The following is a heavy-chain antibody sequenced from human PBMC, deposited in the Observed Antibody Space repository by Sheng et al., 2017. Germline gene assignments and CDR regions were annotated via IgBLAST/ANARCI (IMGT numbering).Heavy chain of an antibody. CDR2: ISYDGSNK. CDR3: AKGVYGSGSYYYYYGMDV. CDR1: GFTFSSYG. D-gene: IGHD3-10*01. V-gene: IGHV3-30*18. J-gene: IGHJ6*02. Sequence: QVQLVESGGGVVQPGRSLRLSCAASGFTFSSYGMHWVRQAPGKGLEWVAVISYDGSNKYYADSVKGRFTISRDNSKNTLYLQMNSLRAEDTAVYYCAKGVYGSGSYYYYYGMDVWGQGTTVTVSS.